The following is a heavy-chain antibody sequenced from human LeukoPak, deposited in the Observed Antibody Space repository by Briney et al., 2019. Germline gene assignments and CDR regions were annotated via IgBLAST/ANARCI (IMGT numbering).Heavy chain of an antibody. J-gene: IGHJ4*02. CDR2: IIPIFGTA. V-gene: IGHV1-69*06. D-gene: IGHD6-13*01. CDR3: ARSSIIAAAGPYYFDY. CDR1: GYTFTSYA. Sequence: SVKVSCKASGYTFTSYAISWVRQAPGQGLEWMGGIIPIFGTANYAQKFQGRVTITADKSTSTAYMELSSLRSEDTAVYYCARSSIIAAAGPYYFDYWGQGTLVTVSS.